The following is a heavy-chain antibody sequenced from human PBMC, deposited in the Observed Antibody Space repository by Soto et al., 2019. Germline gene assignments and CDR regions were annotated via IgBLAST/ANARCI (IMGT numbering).Heavy chain of an antibody. Sequence: SETLSLTCTVSGGSISSYYWSWIRQPPGKGLEWIGYIYYSGSTNYNPSLKSRVTISVDTSKNQFSLKLSSVTAADTAVYYCARDKGNNDAFDIWGQGTMVTVSS. CDR1: GGSISSYY. V-gene: IGHV4-59*01. CDR3: ARDKGNNDAFDI. D-gene: IGHD1-1*01. CDR2: IYYSGST. J-gene: IGHJ3*02.